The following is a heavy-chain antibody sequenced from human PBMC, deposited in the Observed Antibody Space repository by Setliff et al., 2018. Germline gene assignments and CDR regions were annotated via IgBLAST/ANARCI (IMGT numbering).Heavy chain of an antibody. CDR2: INGYNGNT. Sequence: ASVKVSCKASGSEFNNYGIAWVRQAPGQGLEWMGWINGYNGNTFYAPKLQGRLTMTTDASTATAYMELRSLRSDDTAVYYCLRDRPYSNSPEYSFDVWGQGTTVTVSS. D-gene: IGHD6-6*01. CDR3: LRDRPYSNSPEYSFDV. J-gene: IGHJ3*01. CDR1: GSEFNNYG. V-gene: IGHV1-18*01.